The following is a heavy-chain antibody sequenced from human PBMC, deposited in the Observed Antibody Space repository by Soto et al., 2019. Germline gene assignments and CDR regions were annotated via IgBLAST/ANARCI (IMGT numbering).Heavy chain of an antibody. J-gene: IGHJ4*02. CDR3: ARTLNFGVLEREIDY. Sequence: ASVKVSCKASGYTFTSYGISWVRQAPGQGLEWMGWISAYNDNTNYAQKLQGRVTMTTDTSTSTAYMELRSLRSDDTAVYYCARTLNFGVLEREIDYWGQGTLVTVSS. V-gene: IGHV1-18*01. CDR2: ISAYNDNT. D-gene: IGHD3-3*01. CDR1: GYTFTSYG.